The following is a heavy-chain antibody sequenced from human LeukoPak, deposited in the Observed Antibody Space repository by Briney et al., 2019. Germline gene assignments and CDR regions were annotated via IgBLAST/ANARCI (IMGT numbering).Heavy chain of an antibody. Sequence: GGSLRLSCAASGFTFSSHVMSWVRQAPGKGLEWVSDISASGDTTYYADSLKGRFTISRDNSKNTLDLQMSSLRVEDTAVYYCAKVADWLAADYIDYWGQGTLVTVSS. CDR1: GFTFSSHV. D-gene: IGHD3-9*01. J-gene: IGHJ4*02. CDR3: AKVADWLAADYIDY. V-gene: IGHV3-23*01. CDR2: ISASGDTT.